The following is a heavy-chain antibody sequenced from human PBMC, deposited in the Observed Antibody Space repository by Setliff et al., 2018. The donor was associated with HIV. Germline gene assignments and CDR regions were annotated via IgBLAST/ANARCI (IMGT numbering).Heavy chain of an antibody. CDR3: ARETGSGAFDI. CDR2: IKQDGSEK. D-gene: IGHD3-10*01. CDR1: GFTLSSFW. Sequence: PGGSLRLSCAASGFTLSSFWMSWVRQAPGKGLEWVANIKQDGSEKYYVDSVKGRFTISRDNAKNSLYLQMNSLRAEDTAVYYCARETGSGAFDIWGQGTMVTVSS. J-gene: IGHJ3*02. V-gene: IGHV3-7*01.